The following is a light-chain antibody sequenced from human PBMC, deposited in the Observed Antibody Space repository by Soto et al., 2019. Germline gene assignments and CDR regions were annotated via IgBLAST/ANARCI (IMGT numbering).Light chain of an antibody. V-gene: IGKV1-5*03. CDR2: KAS. Sequence: IQVTQSPPTLSASIIETVTVASGASQTISSWLAWYQQKPGKAPKLLIYKASTLKSGVPSRFSGSGSGTEFTLTISSLQPDDFATYYCQHYNSYSEAFGQGTKVDIK. CDR1: QTISSW. CDR3: QHYNSYSEA. J-gene: IGKJ1*01.